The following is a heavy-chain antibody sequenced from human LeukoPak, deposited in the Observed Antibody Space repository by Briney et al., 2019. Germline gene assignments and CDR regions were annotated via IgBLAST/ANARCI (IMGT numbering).Heavy chain of an antibody. V-gene: IGHV4-38-2*02. Sequence: NPSETLSLTCTVSGYSISSGYYWGWIRQPPGKGLEWIGSIYHSGSTYYNPSLKSRVTISVDTSKNQFSLKLSSVTAADTAVYYCARIDVLLWFGESPGRFDPWGQGTLVTVSS. CDR3: ARIDVLLWFGESPGRFDP. J-gene: IGHJ5*02. CDR2: IYHSGST. CDR1: GYSISSGYY. D-gene: IGHD3-10*01.